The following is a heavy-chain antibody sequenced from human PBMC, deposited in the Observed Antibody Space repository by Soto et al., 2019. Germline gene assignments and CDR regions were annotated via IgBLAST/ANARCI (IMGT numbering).Heavy chain of an antibody. CDR3: ARAGRDYGDPHWYFDL. J-gene: IGHJ2*01. V-gene: IGHV4-30-4*01. CDR2: IYYSGST. D-gene: IGHD4-17*01. Sequence: QVQLQESGPGLVKPSQTLSLTCTVSGGSISSGDYYWSWIRQPPGKGLEWIGYIYYSGSTYYNPSLKSRVTIPVDTSKNQFSLKLSSVTAADTAVYYCARAGRDYGDPHWYFDLWGRGTLVTVSS. CDR1: GGSISSGDYY.